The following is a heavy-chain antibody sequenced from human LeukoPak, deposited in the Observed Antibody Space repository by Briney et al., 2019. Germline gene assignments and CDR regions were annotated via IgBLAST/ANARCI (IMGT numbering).Heavy chain of an antibody. D-gene: IGHD3-10*01. J-gene: IGHJ6*03. Sequence: GGSLRLSCAASGFTFSSYAMSWVRQAPGKGLEWVSGISGSGGSTYYADSVKGRFTISRDNSKNTLYLQMNSLRAEDTAVYYCARVLSGRGSLYDYYYYMDVWGKGTTVTISS. CDR2: ISGSGGST. CDR1: GFTFSSYA. V-gene: IGHV3-23*01. CDR3: ARVLSGRGSLYDYYYYMDV.